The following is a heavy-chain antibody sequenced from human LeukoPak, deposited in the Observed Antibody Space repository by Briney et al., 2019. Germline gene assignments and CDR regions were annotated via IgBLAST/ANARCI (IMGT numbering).Heavy chain of an antibody. Sequence: SETLSLTCTVSGGSISSYYWSWIRQPPGKGLEWIGYIYYSGSTNYNPSLKSRVTISVDTSKNQFSLKLSSVTAADTAVYYCAGLAPLWAGHGMDVWGQGTTVTVSS. CDR3: AGLAPLWAGHGMDV. CDR1: GGSISSYY. V-gene: IGHV4-59*01. J-gene: IGHJ6*02. D-gene: IGHD3-10*02. CDR2: IYYSGST.